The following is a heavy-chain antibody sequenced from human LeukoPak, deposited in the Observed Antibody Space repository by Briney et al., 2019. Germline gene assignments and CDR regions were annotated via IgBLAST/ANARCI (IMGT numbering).Heavy chain of an antibody. J-gene: IGHJ4*02. D-gene: IGHD6-13*01. CDR1: GFTFSSYA. Sequence: GGSLRLSCAASGFTFSSYAMSWVRQAPGKGLEWVSAISGSGGSAYYADSVKGRFTISRDNSKNTLYLQMNSLRAEDTAVYYCAKDPGQQPYYFDYWGQGTLVTVSS. CDR2: ISGSGGSA. CDR3: AKDPGQQPYYFDY. V-gene: IGHV3-23*01.